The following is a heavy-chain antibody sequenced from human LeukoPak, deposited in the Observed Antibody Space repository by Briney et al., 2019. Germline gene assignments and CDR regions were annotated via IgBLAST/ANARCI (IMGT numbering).Heavy chain of an antibody. Sequence: SETLSLTCTVSRGSISGSIRSYYWSWLRQPPGKGLEWIGYISSSGSVNDNPSLRSRVTISVDTSKNQFFLNLSSVSAADTAVYYCARIPLGYSGAYYFDYWGQGTLITVSP. CDR1: RGSISGSIRSYY. CDR2: ISSSGSV. J-gene: IGHJ4*02. V-gene: IGHV4-4*09. CDR3: ARIPLGYSGAYYFDY. D-gene: IGHD5-12*01.